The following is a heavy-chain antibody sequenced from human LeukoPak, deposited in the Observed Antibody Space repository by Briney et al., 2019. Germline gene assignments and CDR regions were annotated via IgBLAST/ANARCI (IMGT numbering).Heavy chain of an antibody. CDR1: GFTFSSYW. J-gene: IGHJ3*02. V-gene: IGHV3-7*01. CDR2: IKQDGSEK. CDR3: ARGGGGNGNDAYDI. D-gene: IGHD4-23*01. Sequence: GGSLRLSCAASGFTFSSYWMSWVRQAPGKGLEWVANIKQDGSEKYYVDSVKGRFTISRDNAKNSLYLQMNSLRAEDTAVYYCARGGGGNGNDAYDIWGQGTMVTVSS.